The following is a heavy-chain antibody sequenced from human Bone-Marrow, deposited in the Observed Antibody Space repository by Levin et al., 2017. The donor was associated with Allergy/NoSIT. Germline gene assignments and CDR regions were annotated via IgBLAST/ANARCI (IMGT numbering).Heavy chain of an antibody. D-gene: IGHD3-9*01. Sequence: PGESLKISCKASGYTFTSYAMNWVRQAPGQGLEWMGWINTNTGNPTYAQGFTGRFVFSLDTSVSTAYLQICSLKAEDTAVYYCARERDILTGYYYRNWFDPWGQGTLVTVSS. CDR3: ARERDILTGYYYRNWFDP. CDR2: INTNTGNP. J-gene: IGHJ5*02. CDR1: GYTFTSYA. V-gene: IGHV7-4-1*01.